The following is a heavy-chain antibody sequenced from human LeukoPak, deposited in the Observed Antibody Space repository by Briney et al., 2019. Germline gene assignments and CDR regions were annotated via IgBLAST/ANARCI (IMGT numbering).Heavy chain of an antibody. CDR2: IIPIFGTA. CDR1: GGTFISYV. Sequence: SVKVSCKASGGTFISYVISWVRQAPGQGLEWMGGIIPIFGTANYAQKFQGRVTITADESTSTAYMELSSLRSDDTAVYYCARGRGDCSSGVCYTAYFYYGMDVWGQGTTVTVSS. CDR3: ARGRGDCSSGVCYTAYFYYGMDV. J-gene: IGHJ6*02. V-gene: IGHV1-69*13. D-gene: IGHD2-8*01.